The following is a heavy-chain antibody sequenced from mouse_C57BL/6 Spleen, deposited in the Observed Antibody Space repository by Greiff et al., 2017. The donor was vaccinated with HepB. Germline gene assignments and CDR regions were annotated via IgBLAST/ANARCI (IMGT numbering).Heavy chain of an antibody. CDR1: GYPFTSYW. V-gene: IGHV1-69*01. CDR2: IDPSDSYT. Sequence: QVQLQQPGAELVMPGASVKLSCKASGYPFTSYWMHWVKQRPGQGLEWIGEIDPSDSYTNYNQKFKGKSTLTVDKSSSTAYMQLSSLTAEDSAVYYCARKDYGERDYCDYWGQGTTLTVSS. CDR3: ARKDYGERDYCDY. D-gene: IGHD1-1*01. J-gene: IGHJ2*01.